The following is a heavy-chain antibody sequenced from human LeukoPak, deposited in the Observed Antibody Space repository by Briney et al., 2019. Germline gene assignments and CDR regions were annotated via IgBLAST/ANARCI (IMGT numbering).Heavy chain of an antibody. Sequence: SETLSLTCAVSGGSFSDYQWNWIRQSPGKGLEWLGEISHSGTTTYNPSLKSRVTISVDTSKNQFSLRLRSVTAADTAVYCCARGLVWRFDIWGQGTTITVSS. CDR3: ARGLVWRFDI. D-gene: IGHD3-16*01. J-gene: IGHJ3*02. V-gene: IGHV4-34*01. CDR1: GGSFSDYQ. CDR2: ISHSGTT.